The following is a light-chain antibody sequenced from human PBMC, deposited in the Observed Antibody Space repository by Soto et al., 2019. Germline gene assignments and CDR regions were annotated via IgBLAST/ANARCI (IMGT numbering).Light chain of an antibody. CDR1: SSSIGSNY. CDR2: RNN. CDR3: AAWDDSLSGYV. V-gene: IGLV1-47*01. Sequence: QSALTQPPSASGTPGQRVTISCSRSSSSIGSNYVYWYQQLPGTAPKLLIYRNNQRPSGVPDRFSGSKSGTSASLAISGLRSEDEADYYCAAWDDSLSGYVFETGTKLTVL. J-gene: IGLJ1*01.